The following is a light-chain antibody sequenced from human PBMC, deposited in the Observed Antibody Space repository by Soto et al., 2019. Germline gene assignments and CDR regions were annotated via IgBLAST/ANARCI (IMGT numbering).Light chain of an antibody. CDR1: QSLVYSDGNIY. J-gene: IGKJ1*01. Sequence: VLTQSPLSLPVTLGQPASISCRSSQSLVYSDGNIYLNWIHQRPGQSPRRLIYKASNRDSGVPDRFSGSGSGTDFTLSISRVEADDAGVYYCMQGISFTFGQGTRVEIK. V-gene: IGKV2-30*01. CDR3: MQGISFT. CDR2: KAS.